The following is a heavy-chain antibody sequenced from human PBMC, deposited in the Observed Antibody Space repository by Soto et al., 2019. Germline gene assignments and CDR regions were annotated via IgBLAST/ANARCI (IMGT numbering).Heavy chain of an antibody. CDR2: IHNSWST. CDR1: NGSIGSDY. D-gene: IGHD6-19*01. CDR3: AAPLQGSSGWERWFAP. J-gene: IGHJ5*02. V-gene: IGHV4-59*01. Sequence: PSETLSVTCSVSNGSIGSDYWSWIRQPPGKGLEWIGYIHNSWSTNYNPLLKSRLPISLEKWKNQMSLKLRSVPAADTAVYYCAAPLQGSSGWERWFAPWGQGTLVTVSS.